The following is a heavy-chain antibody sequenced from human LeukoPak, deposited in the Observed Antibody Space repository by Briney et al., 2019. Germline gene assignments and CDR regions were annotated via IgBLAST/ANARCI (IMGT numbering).Heavy chain of an antibody. D-gene: IGHD6-6*01. Sequence: SETLSLTCTVSGGSISSSSFYWGWIRQPPGKGLEWIGSIYYSGTTYYNPSLKRRVTISIDTSKHRFSLKLSSVTGADTAVYYCARDLSSSVAFDIWGQGTMVTVSS. CDR2: IYYSGTT. V-gene: IGHV4-39*07. CDR1: GGSISSSSFY. J-gene: IGHJ3*02. CDR3: ARDLSSSVAFDI.